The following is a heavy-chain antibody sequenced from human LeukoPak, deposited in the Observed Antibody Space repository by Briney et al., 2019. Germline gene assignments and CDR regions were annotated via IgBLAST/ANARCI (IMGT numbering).Heavy chain of an antibody. V-gene: IGHV1-2*02. CDR2: INPNTGGT. J-gene: IGHJ6*04. Sequence: GASVNVSCKASGYTFTGYYMHWVRQAPGQGLEWMGWINPNTGGTNYAQKFQGRVTMTRDTSISTAYMELSRLRSDDTAVYYCARDFGELFGMDVWGKGTTVTVSS. CDR3: ARDFGELFGMDV. CDR1: GYTFTGYY. D-gene: IGHD3-10*01.